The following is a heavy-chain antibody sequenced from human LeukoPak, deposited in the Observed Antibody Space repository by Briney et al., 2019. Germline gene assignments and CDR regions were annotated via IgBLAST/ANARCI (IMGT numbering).Heavy chain of an antibody. J-gene: IGHJ4*02. CDR2: IHTSGST. CDR3: AGGPPHGGTYFDY. Sequence: SETLSLTCTVSGGFISSYYWSWIRQPAGKGLEWIGRIHTSGSTLYNPSLKSRVTMPVDTSKTQFSLKRSSATAADTAVYYCAGGPPHGGTYFDYWGQGTLVTVSS. CDR1: GGFISSYY. D-gene: IGHD2-15*01. V-gene: IGHV4-4*07.